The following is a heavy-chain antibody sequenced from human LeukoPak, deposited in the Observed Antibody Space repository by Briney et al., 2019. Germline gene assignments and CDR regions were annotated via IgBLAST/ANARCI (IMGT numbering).Heavy chain of an antibody. V-gene: IGHV3-48*04. D-gene: IGHD2-2*01. CDR1: GFTFSSYS. J-gene: IGHJ6*02. CDR2: ISSSSSTI. CDR3: ARDSPDCSSTSCYYCYYGMDV. Sequence: GGSLRLSCAASGFTFSSYSMNWVRQDPGKGLEWVSYISSSSSTIYYADSVKGRFTISRDNAKNSLYLQMNSLRAEDTAVYYCARDSPDCSSTSCYYCYYGMDVWGQGTTVTVSS.